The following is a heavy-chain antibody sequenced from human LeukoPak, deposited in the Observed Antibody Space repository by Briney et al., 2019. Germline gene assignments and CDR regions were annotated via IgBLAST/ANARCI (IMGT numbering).Heavy chain of an antibody. CDR3: AKRGSSGSSTTYYFDC. D-gene: IGHD1-26*01. J-gene: IGHJ4*02. CDR2: ISGDGGST. V-gene: IGHV3-43*02. Sequence: GGSLRLSCAAPGFTFDDYAMHWVRQAPGKGLEWVSLISGDGGSTYYADSVKGRFTISRDNSKNSLYLQMNSLRTEDTALYYCAKRGSSGSSTTYYFDCWGQGTLVTVSS. CDR1: GFTFDDYA.